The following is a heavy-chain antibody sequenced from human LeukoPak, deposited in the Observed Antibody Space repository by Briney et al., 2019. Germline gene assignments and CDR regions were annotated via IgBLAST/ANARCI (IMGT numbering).Heavy chain of an antibody. V-gene: IGHV3-7*01. Sequence: PGGSLRLSCAASGFTFSSYWMTWVRQAPGKGLEWVANIKQDGGEKYYVDSVKGRFTISRDNAKNSLYLQMNSLRAEDTAVYYCARDRARYSYGMNFDYWGQGTLVTVSS. CDR2: IKQDGGEK. CDR1: GFTFSSYW. CDR3: ARDRARYSYGMNFDY. D-gene: IGHD5-18*01. J-gene: IGHJ4*02.